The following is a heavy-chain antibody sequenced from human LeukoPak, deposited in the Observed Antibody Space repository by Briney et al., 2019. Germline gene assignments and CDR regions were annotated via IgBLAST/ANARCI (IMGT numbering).Heavy chain of an antibody. J-gene: IGHJ4*02. D-gene: IGHD5-12*01. V-gene: IGHV1-18*01. Sequence: ASVKVSCKASGYIFTSYGISWVRQAPGQGLEWMGWISTYNGNTDYAQKVQGRVTMTTDTSTSTAYMELRSLRSDDTAVYYCARDRERYSGYEPLDYWGQGTLVTVSS. CDR1: GYIFTSYG. CDR3: ARDRERYSGYEPLDY. CDR2: ISTYNGNT.